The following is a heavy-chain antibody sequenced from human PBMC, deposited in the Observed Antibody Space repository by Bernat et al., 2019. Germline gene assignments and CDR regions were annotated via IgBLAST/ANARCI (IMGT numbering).Heavy chain of an antibody. J-gene: IGHJ5*02. V-gene: IGHV4-38-2*01. Sequence: QVQLQESGPGLVKPSETLSLTCAVSGYSISSGYYWGWIRQPPGKGLEWIESIYHSGSTYYNPSLKSRVTISVDTSKNQFSLKLSSVTAADTAVYYCERVDTAMVGGFDPWGQGTLVTVSS. CDR3: ERVDTAMVGGFDP. D-gene: IGHD5-18*01. CDR2: IYHSGST. CDR1: GYSISSGYY.